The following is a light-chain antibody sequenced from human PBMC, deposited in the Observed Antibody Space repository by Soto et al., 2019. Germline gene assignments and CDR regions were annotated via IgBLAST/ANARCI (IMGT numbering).Light chain of an antibody. Sequence: QSALTQPPSASGSPGQSVTIPCTGTSSDVGGYNFVSWYQQHPGKAPKLMIYEVNRRPSGVPDRFSGSKSGNTASLTVSGLQAEDEADYYCSSYAGSNSYVFGIGTKVTVL. J-gene: IGLJ1*01. CDR1: SSDVGGYNF. CDR2: EVN. CDR3: SSYAGSNSYV. V-gene: IGLV2-8*01.